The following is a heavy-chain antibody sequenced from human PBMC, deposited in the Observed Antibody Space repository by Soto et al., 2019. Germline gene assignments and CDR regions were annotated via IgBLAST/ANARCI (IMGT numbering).Heavy chain of an antibody. D-gene: IGHD4-17*01. Sequence: QVRLVQSGAEVKKPGASVKVSCKASGYTFTSYYMHWVRQAPGQGLEWMGIINPSGGSTSYAQKFQGRVTMTRDTSTSTVYMELSSLRSEDTAVYYCARDPRRGDYIYWYFDLWGRGTLVTVSS. V-gene: IGHV1-46*01. CDR3: ARDPRRGDYIYWYFDL. J-gene: IGHJ2*01. CDR1: GYTFTSYY. CDR2: INPSGGST.